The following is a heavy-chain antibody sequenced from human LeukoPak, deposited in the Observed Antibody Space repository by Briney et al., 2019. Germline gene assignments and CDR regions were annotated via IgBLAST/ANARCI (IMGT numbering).Heavy chain of an antibody. Sequence: PGGSLRLSCAASGFTFNSYALHWVRQAPGKGLEWVAVISYDGSNKYYADSVKGRFTISRDNAKNSLYLQMNSLRAEDTAVYYCARDGPLYGDYVGAFDIWGQGTMVTVSS. D-gene: IGHD4-17*01. J-gene: IGHJ3*02. CDR3: ARDGPLYGDYVGAFDI. V-gene: IGHV3-30*04. CDR2: ISYDGSNK. CDR1: GFTFNSYA.